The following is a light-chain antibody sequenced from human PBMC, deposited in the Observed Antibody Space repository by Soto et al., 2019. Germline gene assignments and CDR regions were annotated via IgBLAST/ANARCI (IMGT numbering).Light chain of an antibody. Sequence: AIQMTQSPSSLSASVGDRVTIACRASQGSKNDLAWYQQKPGRAPKLLIYAASSFHSGVPSRFSGSGSGTDFTLTISSLQPEDFATYYCLQDYSYPYTFGQGTKLEIK. J-gene: IGKJ2*01. V-gene: IGKV1-6*01. CDR1: QGSKND. CDR2: AAS. CDR3: LQDYSYPYT.